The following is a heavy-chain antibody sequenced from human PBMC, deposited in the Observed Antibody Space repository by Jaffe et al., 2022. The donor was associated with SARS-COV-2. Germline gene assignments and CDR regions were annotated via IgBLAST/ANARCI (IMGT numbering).Heavy chain of an antibody. CDR3: AKDRRRLTWGTTIFDY. Sequence: EVQLVESGGGLVQPGRSLRLSCAASGFTFDDYAMHWVRQAPGKGLEWVSGISGNRGSIVYADSVKGRFTISRDNAKNSLYLQMNSLRFEDTALYYCAKDRRRLTWGTTIFDYWGQGTLVTVSS. CDR2: ISGNRGSI. D-gene: IGHD1-7*01. CDR1: GFTFDDYA. V-gene: IGHV3-9*01. J-gene: IGHJ4*02.